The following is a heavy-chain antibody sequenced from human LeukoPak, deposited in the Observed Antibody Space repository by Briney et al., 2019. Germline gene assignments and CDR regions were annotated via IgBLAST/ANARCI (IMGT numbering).Heavy chain of an antibody. CDR1: GGSFSGYY. CDR3: ARHARYFSYFDY. J-gene: IGHJ4*02. Sequence: SETLSLTCAVYGGSFSGYYWIWIRQPPGKGLEWIGEINHSGSTNYNPSLKSRVTISVDTSKNQFSLKLSSVTAADTAVYYCARHARYFSYFDYWGQGPLVTVSS. D-gene: IGHD1-14*01. CDR2: INHSGST. V-gene: IGHV4-34*01.